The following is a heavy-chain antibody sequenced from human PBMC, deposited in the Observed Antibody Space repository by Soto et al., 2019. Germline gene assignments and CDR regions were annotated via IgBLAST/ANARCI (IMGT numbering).Heavy chain of an antibody. Sequence: SETLSLTCTVSGGSISSYYWSWIRQPPGKGLEWIGYIYYSGSTNYNPSLKSRVTISVDTSKNQFSLKLSSVTAADTAVYYCARHGYCSGGSCSGTFDIWGQGTMVTVS. V-gene: IGHV4-59*08. CDR1: GGSISSYY. J-gene: IGHJ3*02. CDR3: ARHGYCSGGSCSGTFDI. D-gene: IGHD2-15*01. CDR2: IYYSGST.